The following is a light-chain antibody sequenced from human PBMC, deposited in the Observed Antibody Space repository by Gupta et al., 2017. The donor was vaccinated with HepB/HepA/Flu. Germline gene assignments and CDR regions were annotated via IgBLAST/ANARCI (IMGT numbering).Light chain of an antibody. CDR2: GNN. J-gene: IGLJ2*01. CDR3: QSYDSSLSAL. V-gene: IGLV1-40*01. CDR1: SSNIGAGYD. Sequence: QSVLTQPLSVSGAPGQRITISCTGSSSNIGAGYDVHWYQQPPGTAPKLLIYGNNNRPSGVPDRFSGSKSGTSASLAITGLQAEDEADYYCQSYDSSLSALFGGGTKLTVL.